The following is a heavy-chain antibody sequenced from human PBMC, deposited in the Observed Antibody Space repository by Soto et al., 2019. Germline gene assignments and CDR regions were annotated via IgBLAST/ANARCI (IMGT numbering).Heavy chain of an antibody. CDR2: IVASGLTT. J-gene: IGHJ2*01. V-gene: IGHV3-23*01. CDR3: AKDLRGPEAGTWYFDL. Sequence: EVQLLESGGGLVQPGGSLRLACATSGLTFSRCSIGWVRQAPGKGLEWVSSIVASGLTTYHADSVKGRFTISRDNSKNTLYLQMSSLRADDTAVYYCAKDLRGPEAGTWYFDLWGRGTLVTVSS. CDR1: GLTFSRCS. D-gene: IGHD6-13*01.